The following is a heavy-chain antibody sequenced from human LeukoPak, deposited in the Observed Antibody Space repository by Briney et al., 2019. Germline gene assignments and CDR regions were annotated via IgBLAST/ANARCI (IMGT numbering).Heavy chain of an antibody. J-gene: IGHJ4*02. CDR1: GFIFDDYA. D-gene: IGHD4-23*01. Sequence: SLRLSCAVSGFIFDDYAMHWVRQAPGKGLEWVSGITWGRDNLAYAASVKGRFTISRDNAKNSLYLQMNSLRAEDTALYYCAKEGTYGGYNPFDYWGQGTLVTVSS. CDR2: ITWGRDNL. V-gene: IGHV3-9*01. CDR3: AKEGTYGGYNPFDY.